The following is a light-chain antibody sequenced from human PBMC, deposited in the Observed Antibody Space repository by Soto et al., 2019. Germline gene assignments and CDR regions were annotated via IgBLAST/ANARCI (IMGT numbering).Light chain of an antibody. CDR1: SSDVGTYNL. J-gene: IGLJ1*01. CDR2: EGG. Sequence: QSALTQPASVSGSPGQSIALSCTGTSSDVGTYNLVSWYQQHPGKAPKLLISEGGKRPSGVSDRCSGSKSGNTASLTVSGLQAEDEADYYCCSFAAGNTYVFGTGTKVTVL. CDR3: CSFAAGNTYV. V-gene: IGLV2-23*01.